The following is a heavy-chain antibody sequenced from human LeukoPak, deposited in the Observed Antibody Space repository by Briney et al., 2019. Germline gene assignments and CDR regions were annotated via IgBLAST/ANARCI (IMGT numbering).Heavy chain of an antibody. CDR3: ARVDFLYGNYVGK. Sequence: SETLSLTCTVSGYSISSGYYWGWIRQPPGKGLDWIGNIYHSGSTYYNPSLKSRVTISVDTSKNQFSLKLSSVTAADTAVYYCARVDFLYGNYVGKWGQGTLVTVSS. V-gene: IGHV4-38-2*02. CDR2: IYHSGST. D-gene: IGHD4-11*01. CDR1: GYSISSGYY. J-gene: IGHJ4*02.